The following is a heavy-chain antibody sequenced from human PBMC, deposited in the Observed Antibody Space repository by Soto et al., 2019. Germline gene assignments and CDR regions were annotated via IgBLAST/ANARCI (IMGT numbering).Heavy chain of an antibody. D-gene: IGHD1-26*01. Sequence: PSETLSLTCTVSGGSIRGYYWSWIRQPAGKPLEWIGRIYTSGTTNYNPSLKSRVTMLVDTSKNHFSLKLTSVTAADTAIYYCAREGASGFGMDVWGQGTTVTVSS. CDR3: AREGASGFGMDV. V-gene: IGHV4-4*07. CDR1: GGSIRGYY. J-gene: IGHJ6*02. CDR2: IYTSGTT.